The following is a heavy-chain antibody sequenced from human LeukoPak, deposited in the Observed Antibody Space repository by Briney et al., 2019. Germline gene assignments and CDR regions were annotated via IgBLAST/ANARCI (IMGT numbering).Heavy chain of an antibody. J-gene: IGHJ4*02. D-gene: IGHD2-15*01. Sequence: SETLSLTCAVSGGSISSGGYSWSWIRQPPGKGLEWIGYIYHSGSTYYNPSLESRVTISVDRSKNQFSLKLSSVTAADTAVYYCARIVVVLGKAFDYWGQGTLVTVSS. CDR2: IYHSGST. V-gene: IGHV4-30-2*01. CDR1: GGSISSGGYS. CDR3: ARIVVVLGKAFDY.